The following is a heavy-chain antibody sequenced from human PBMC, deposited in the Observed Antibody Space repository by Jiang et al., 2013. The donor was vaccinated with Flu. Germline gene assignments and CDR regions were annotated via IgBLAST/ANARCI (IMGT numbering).Heavy chain of an antibody. Sequence: LVESGGGLVQPGGSLRLSCAASGFTFSSYEMNWVRQAPGKGLEWVSYISSSGSTIYYADSVKGRFTISRDNAKNSLYLQMNSLRAEDTAVYYCASLGATVTRSGGDYYYFDYWGQGTLVTVSS. J-gene: IGHJ4*02. CDR3: ASLGATVTRSGGDYYYFDY. CDR2: ISSSGSTI. V-gene: IGHV3-48*03. CDR1: GFTFSSYE. D-gene: IGHD4-17*01.